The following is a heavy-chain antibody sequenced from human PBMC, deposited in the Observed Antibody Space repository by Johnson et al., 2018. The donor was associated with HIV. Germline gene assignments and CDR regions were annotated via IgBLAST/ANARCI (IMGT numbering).Heavy chain of an antibody. D-gene: IGHD5-18*01. V-gene: IGHV3-20*04. CDR3: ARDRRIQLWSQTGGAAYDI. CDR1: GFTFDDYT. J-gene: IGHJ3*02. CDR2: INWNGVTT. Sequence: EQLVESGGVVVQPGGSLRLSCAASGFTFDDYTMHWVRQAPGKGLEWVSGINWNGVTTGYLDSMKGRFTISRDNAKNSLYLQMNSLRAEDTGVYYCARDRRIQLWSQTGGAAYDIWGQGTMVTVSS.